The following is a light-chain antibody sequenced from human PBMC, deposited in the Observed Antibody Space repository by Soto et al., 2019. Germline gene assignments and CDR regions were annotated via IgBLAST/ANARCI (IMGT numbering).Light chain of an antibody. Sequence: EIVLTQSPATLSLSPGERVTLSCRASQSVSTYLAWYQQKPGQAPRLLISHASNRATGVPARFSGSGSGTDFTLTISSLEPEDFAVYYCQKRSDWPPMYTFGQGTKLEIK. J-gene: IGKJ2*01. CDR3: QKRSDWPPMYT. CDR2: HAS. V-gene: IGKV3-11*01. CDR1: QSVSTY.